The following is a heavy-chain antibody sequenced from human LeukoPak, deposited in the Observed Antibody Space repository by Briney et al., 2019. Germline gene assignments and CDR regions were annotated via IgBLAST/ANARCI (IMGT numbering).Heavy chain of an antibody. CDR3: ARDFNYGSGIQPLDY. Sequence: GESLRLSCAASGFTFSSYAMHWVRQAPGKGLEWVAVISYDGSNKYYADSVKGRFTISRDNSKNTLYLQMNSLRAEDTAVYYCARDFNYGSGIQPLDYWGQGTLVTVSS. V-gene: IGHV3-30-3*01. J-gene: IGHJ4*02. D-gene: IGHD3-10*01. CDR1: GFTFSSYA. CDR2: ISYDGSNK.